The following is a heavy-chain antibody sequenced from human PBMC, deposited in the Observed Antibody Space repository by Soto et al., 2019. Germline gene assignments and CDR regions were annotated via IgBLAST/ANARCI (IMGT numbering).Heavy chain of an antibody. CDR2: IWYDGSNK. J-gene: IGHJ4*02. V-gene: IGHV3-33*01. D-gene: IGHD6-13*01. Sequence: GGSLRLSCAASGFTFSSYGMHWVRQAPGKGLEWVAVIWYDGSNKYYADSVKGRFTISRDNSKNTLYLQMNSLRAEDTAVYYCARDFRGIAADYWGQGTLVTVYS. CDR1: GFTFSSYG. CDR3: ARDFRGIAADY.